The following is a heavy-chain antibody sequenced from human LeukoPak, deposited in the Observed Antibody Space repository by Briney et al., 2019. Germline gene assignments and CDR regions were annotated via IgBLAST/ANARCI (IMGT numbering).Heavy chain of an antibody. Sequence: ASVKVSCKASGYTFTGYYMHWVRQAPGQGLEWMGRINPNSGGTNYAQKFQGRVTMTRDTSISTAYMELSRLRSDDTAVYYCERGARIAAAGKYYFDYWGQGTLVTVSS. D-gene: IGHD6-13*01. J-gene: IGHJ4*02. CDR3: ERGARIAAAGKYYFDY. CDR2: INPNSGGT. V-gene: IGHV1-2*06. CDR1: GYTFTGYY.